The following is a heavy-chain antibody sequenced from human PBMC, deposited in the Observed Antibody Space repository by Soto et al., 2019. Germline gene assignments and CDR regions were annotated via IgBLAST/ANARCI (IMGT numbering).Heavy chain of an antibody. CDR2: ISVSGGTT. Sequence: EVQLLESGGNFSQPGGSLRLSCAASGFTFNHYAMSWVRQAPGKGLEWVSAISVSGGTTNYADSVKGRFTVSRDNSKNTVFLQMNDLRAEDTAVYYCAKGDSNYASRQPQKVWGQGTTVTVSS. D-gene: IGHD4-4*01. CDR1: GFTFNHYA. CDR3: AKGDSNYASRQPQKV. J-gene: IGHJ6*02. V-gene: IGHV3-23*01.